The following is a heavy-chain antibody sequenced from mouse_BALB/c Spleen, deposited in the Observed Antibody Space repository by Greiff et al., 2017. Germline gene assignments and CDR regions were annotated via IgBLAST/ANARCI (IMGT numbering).Heavy chain of an antibody. CDR1: GFNIKDTY. CDR2: IDPANGNT. Sequence: VQLQQSGAELVKPGASVKLSCTASGFNIKDTYMHWVKQRPEQGLEWIGRIDPANGNTKYDPKFQGKATITADTSSNTAYLQLSSLTSEDTAVYYCASPHDYDGEWVGYRGQRDLVTVSA. D-gene: IGHD2-4*01. V-gene: IGHV14-3*02. CDR3: ASPHDYDGEWVGY. J-gene: IGHJ3*02.